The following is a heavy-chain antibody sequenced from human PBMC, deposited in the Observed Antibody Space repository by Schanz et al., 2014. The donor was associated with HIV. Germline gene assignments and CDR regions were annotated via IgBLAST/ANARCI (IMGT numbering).Heavy chain of an antibody. V-gene: IGHV3-30*04. CDR3: ARDLPNPYFDFSGPAGDY. D-gene: IGHD3-22*01. Sequence: VQLLESGGGLVQPGRSLRLSCAVSGFTFSNYAMHWVRQAPGKGLEWVAVISYDGSKKYYADSVKGRFTISRDSSKNTLYLQMNSLRVEDTAVYYCARDLPNPYFDFSGPAGDYWGQGALVTVSS. CDR1: GFTFSNYA. CDR2: ISYDGSKK. J-gene: IGHJ4*02.